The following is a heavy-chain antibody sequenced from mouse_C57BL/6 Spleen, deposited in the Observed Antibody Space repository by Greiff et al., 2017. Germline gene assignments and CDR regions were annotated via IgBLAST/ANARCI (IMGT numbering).Heavy chain of an antibody. V-gene: IGHV14-1*01. Sequence: VQLQQSGAELVRPGASVKLSCTASGFNIKDYYMHWVKQRPEQGLEWIGRIDPEDGDTEYAPKFKGKATMTADTSSNTAYLQLSSLTSEDTAVYYCTTGYYSHYFDYWGQGTTLTVSS. D-gene: IGHD2-3*01. J-gene: IGHJ2*01. CDR2: IDPEDGDT. CDR3: TTGYYSHYFDY. CDR1: GFNIKDYY.